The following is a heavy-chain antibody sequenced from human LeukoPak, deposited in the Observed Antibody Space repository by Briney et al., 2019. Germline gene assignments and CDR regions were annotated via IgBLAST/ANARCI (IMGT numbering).Heavy chain of an antibody. V-gene: IGHV3-43D*03. Sequence: RSGGSLRLSCAASGFTFDDYAMHWVRQAPGKGLEWVSLISWDGGSSYYADSVKGRVTISRDYRKNSLYLQMNSLRAEDTALYYCAKDGGSYYSYMDVWGKGTTVTVSS. CDR2: ISWDGGSS. CDR3: AKDGGSYYSYMDV. CDR1: GFTFDDYA. J-gene: IGHJ6*03. D-gene: IGHD1-26*01.